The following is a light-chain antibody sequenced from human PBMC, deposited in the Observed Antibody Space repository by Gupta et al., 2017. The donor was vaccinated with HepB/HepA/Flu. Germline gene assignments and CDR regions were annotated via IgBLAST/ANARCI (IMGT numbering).Light chain of an antibody. CDR1: KLGDKY. CDR3: QAWDSSNVV. J-gene: IGLJ2*01. CDR2: QDS. V-gene: IGLV3-1*01. Sequence: SYELTQPPSVSVSPGQTASITCSGDKLGDKYACWYQQKPGQSPLLVIYQDSKRPSGIPERFSGSTSGNTATLTISGTQAMDEDDYYCQAWDSSNVVFGGGTKLTVL.